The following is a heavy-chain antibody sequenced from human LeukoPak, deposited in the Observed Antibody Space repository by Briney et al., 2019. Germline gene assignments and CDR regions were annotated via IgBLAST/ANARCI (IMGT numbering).Heavy chain of an antibody. V-gene: IGHV4-39*01. D-gene: IGHD2-15*01. CDR2: IYYSGST. CDR3: ARPTIVVAATRVAFDI. J-gene: IGHJ3*02. Sequence: SETLSLTCTVSGGSISSSSYYWGWIRQPPGEGLEWIGSIYYSGSTYYNPSLKSRVTISVDTSKNQFSLKLSSVTAADTAVYYCARPTIVVAATRVAFDIWGQGTMVTVSS. CDR1: GGSISSSSYY.